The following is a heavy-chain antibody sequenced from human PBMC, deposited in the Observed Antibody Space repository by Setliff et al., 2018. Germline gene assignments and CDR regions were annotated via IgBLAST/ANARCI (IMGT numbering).Heavy chain of an antibody. CDR3: ARGPPGYYYYMNV. CDR1: GGSISSYS. J-gene: IGHJ6*03. Sequence: SETLSLTCTVSGGSISSYSWSGIRQAPGKGLEWIGYLYYSGNTNYNPSLKSRVTISGDTSQNYFSLKLTSVTEADTAVYYCARGPPGYYYYMNVWGQGTTVTVSS. CDR2: LYYSGNT. V-gene: IGHV4-59*01.